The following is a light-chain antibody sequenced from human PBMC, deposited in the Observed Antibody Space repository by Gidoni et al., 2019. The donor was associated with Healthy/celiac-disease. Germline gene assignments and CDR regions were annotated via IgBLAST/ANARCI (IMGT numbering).Light chain of an antibody. V-gene: IGKV4-1*01. Sequence: DILMTSSPDPLAVSLGERATINCKSSQSVLYSSNNKNYLAWYQQKPGQPPKLLIYWASTRESGVPDRFSGSGSGTDFTLTISSLQAEDVAVYYCQQYYSTPYTFGQGTKLEIK. CDR1: QSVLYSSNNKNY. CDR3: QQYYSTPYT. J-gene: IGKJ2*01. CDR2: WAS.